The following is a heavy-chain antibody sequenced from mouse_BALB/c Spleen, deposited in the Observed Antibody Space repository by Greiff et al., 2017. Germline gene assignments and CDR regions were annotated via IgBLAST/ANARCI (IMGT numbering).Heavy chain of an antibody. D-gene: IGHD1-2*01. J-gene: IGHJ4*01. V-gene: IGHV1-9*01. Sequence: QVQLQQYGAELMKPGASVKISCKATGYTFSSYWLEWVKQRPGHGLEWIGEILPGSGSTNYNEKFKGKATFTADTSSNTAYMQLSSLTSEDSAVYYCAGHYYGFAMDYWGQGTSVTVSS. CDR2: ILPGSGST. CDR1: GYTFSSYW. CDR3: AGHYYGFAMDY.